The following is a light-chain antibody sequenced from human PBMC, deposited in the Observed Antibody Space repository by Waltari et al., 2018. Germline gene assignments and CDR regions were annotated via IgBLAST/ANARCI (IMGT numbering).Light chain of an antibody. J-gene: IGKJ1*01. Sequence: EIVLTQSPTSMAVSQGERVTISCTANSSVSSNYLHWYQQKPGFPPRLLVYRISNLASGVPARFRGSGSGTSYTLTISNMEAEDAANYYWQQGHSIPPTFGQGTKVEIK. CDR1: SSVSSNY. V-gene: IGKV3D-7*01. CDR2: RIS. CDR3: QQGHSIPPT.